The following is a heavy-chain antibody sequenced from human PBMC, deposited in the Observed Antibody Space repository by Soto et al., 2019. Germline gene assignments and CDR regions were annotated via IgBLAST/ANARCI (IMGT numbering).Heavy chain of an antibody. CDR1: GASVTSTGYY. D-gene: IGHD6-19*01. Sequence: TLSLTCTVSGASVTSTGYYWTWIRQSPGKGLEWLGYILHNGNADYSPSLETRLSISLDSSKNQFPLKVNSVSAADTAIYFCARVSAVSAEYYFDYWGQGALVTVSS. V-gene: IGHV4-30-4*01. CDR2: ILHNGNA. CDR3: ARVSAVSAEYYFDY. J-gene: IGHJ4*02.